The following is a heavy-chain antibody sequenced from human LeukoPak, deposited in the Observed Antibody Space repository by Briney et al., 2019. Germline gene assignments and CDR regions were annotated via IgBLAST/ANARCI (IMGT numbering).Heavy chain of an antibody. J-gene: IGHJ1*01. CDR2: IYTSGNT. D-gene: IGHD6-6*01. CDR1: GGSISSGTYY. Sequence: PSETLSLTRSVSGGSISSGTYYWSWIRQPAGKGLEWIGHIYTSGNTNYNPSLKRRVTISLDTSNNQFSLKLRSATAADTAVYYCARDGSSPRVKYFQHWGQGTLVTVSS. CDR3: ARDGSSPRVKYFQH. V-gene: IGHV4-61*09.